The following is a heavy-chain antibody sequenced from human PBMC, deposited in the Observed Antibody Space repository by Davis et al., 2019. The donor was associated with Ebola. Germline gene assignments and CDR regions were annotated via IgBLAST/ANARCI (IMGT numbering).Heavy chain of an antibody. CDR3: ATGVAPHYGRSYYYYGMDV. V-gene: IGHV1-18*01. CDR1: GYTFTSYG. J-gene: IGHJ6*02. Sequence: ASVKVSCKASGYTFTSYGISWVRQAPGQGLEWMGWISAYNGNTNYAQKFQGRVTITADESTSTAYMEPSSLRSEDTAVYYCATGVAPHYGRSYYYYGMDVWGQGTTVTVSS. D-gene: IGHD3-10*01. CDR2: ISAYNGNT.